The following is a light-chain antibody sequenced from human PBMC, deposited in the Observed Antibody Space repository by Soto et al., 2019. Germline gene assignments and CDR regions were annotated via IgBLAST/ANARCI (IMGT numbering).Light chain of an antibody. V-gene: IGLV2-14*01. CDR3: SSYTRTSTGV. J-gene: IGLJ3*02. CDR1: SSDVGAYNF. Sequence: QSALTQPPSVSGSPGQSITISCTGTSSDVGAYNFVSWYQQHPGKAPKLLIFEVSNRPSGISDRFSGSKSGNTASLTISGLQAEDEAHFYCSSYTRTSTGVFGGGTKVTVL. CDR2: EVS.